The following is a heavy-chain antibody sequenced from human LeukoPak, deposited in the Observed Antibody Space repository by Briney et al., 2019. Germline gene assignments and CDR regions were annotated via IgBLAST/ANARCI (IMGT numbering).Heavy chain of an antibody. V-gene: IGHV3-23*01. CDR2: ISGSGGST. D-gene: IGHD3-10*02. J-gene: IGHJ4*02. CDR1: GFTFSIYA. CDR3: AKRPMLGELLDQFGY. Sequence: QPGGSLRLSCAASGFTFSIYAMSWVRQAPGKGLEWVSAISGSGGSTYYADSVKGRFTISRDNSKNTLYLQMNSLRAEDTAVYYCAKRPMLGELLDQFGYWGQGTLVTVSS.